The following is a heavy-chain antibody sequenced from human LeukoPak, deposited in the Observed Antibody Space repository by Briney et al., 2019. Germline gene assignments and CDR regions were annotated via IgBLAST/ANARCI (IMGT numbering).Heavy chain of an antibody. Sequence: GGSLRLSCAASGFTFSSYDMHWVRQATGKGLEWVSAIGTAGDTYYPGSVKGRFTISRENAKNSLYLQMNSLRAGDTAVYYCARETDRGAFDIWGQGTMVTVSS. CDR3: ARETDRGAFDI. CDR1: GFTFSSYD. V-gene: IGHV3-13*01. CDR2: IGTAGDT. D-gene: IGHD1-14*01. J-gene: IGHJ3*02.